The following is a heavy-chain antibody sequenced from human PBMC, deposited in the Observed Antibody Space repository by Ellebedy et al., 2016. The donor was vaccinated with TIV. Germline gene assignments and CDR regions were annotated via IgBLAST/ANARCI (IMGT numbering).Heavy chain of an antibody. Sequence: GGSLRLSXAASGFTFNTYWMTWVRQAPGKGLEWVSNIKQDGSQKYYVDSVKGRFTISRDNAKNSLYLQMNSLRAEDTAVYYCAREGSGYYINYWGQGTLVTVSS. CDR1: GFTFNTYW. CDR2: IKQDGSQK. J-gene: IGHJ4*02. CDR3: AREGSGYYINY. V-gene: IGHV3-7*01. D-gene: IGHD3-22*01.